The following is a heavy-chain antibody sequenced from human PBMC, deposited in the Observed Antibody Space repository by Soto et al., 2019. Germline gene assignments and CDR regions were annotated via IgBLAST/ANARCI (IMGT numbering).Heavy chain of an antibody. CDR2: IPYDGSNK. D-gene: IGHD3-3*01. J-gene: IGHJ6*02. CDR3: AREDDFWSGAIYHYGMDV. CDR1: GFMFSRYA. Sequence: GGSLRLSCAASGFMFSRYAMHWVRQAPGKGLEWVAVIPYDGSNKYYADSVKGRFTIPRDNSKNTLYLQVNSLRAEDTAVYYCAREDDFWSGAIYHYGMDVWGQGTTVTVSS. V-gene: IGHV3-30-3*01.